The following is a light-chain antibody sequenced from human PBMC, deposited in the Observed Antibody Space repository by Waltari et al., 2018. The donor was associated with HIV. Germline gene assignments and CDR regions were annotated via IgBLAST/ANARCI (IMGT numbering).Light chain of an antibody. CDR2: DIN. CDR3: CSYAGSFTLI. Sequence: QSALTQPRSVSGSPGQSVTISCTGTSRDVGGYNHVSWYQLRPGPAPKLIIYDINKRPSGVPDRFSGSGSGSTASLTISGLQADDEADYYCCSYAGSFTLIFGGGTRLTVL. J-gene: IGLJ2*01. V-gene: IGLV2-11*01. CDR1: SRDVGGYNH.